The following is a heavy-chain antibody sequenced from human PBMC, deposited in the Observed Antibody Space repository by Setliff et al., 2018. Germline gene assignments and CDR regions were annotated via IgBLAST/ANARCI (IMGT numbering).Heavy chain of an antibody. D-gene: IGHD3-3*01. Sequence: SETLSLTCTVSGGSISCYYWSWIRQPPGKGLEWIGYIYYSGSTNYNPSLKSRVTISVDTSKNQFSLKLSSVTAADTAVYYCARASFWSGYHTARYYFDYWGQGTQVTVSS. V-gene: IGHV4-59*01. CDR3: ARASFWSGYHTARYYFDY. CDR1: GGSISCYY. CDR2: IYYSGST. J-gene: IGHJ4*02.